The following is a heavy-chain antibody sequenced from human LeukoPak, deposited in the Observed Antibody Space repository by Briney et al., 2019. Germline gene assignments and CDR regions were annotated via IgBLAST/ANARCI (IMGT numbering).Heavy chain of an antibody. D-gene: IGHD6-13*01. CDR2: IYHSGST. CDR1: GGSISSGGYS. V-gene: IGHV4-30-2*01. CDR3: ARGIGYSSSWRSENWFDP. J-gene: IGHJ5*02. Sequence: SETLSLTCAVSGGSISSGGYSWSWIRQPPGKGLEWIGYIYHSGSTYYNPSLKSRVTISVDRSKDQFSLKLGSVTAADTAVYYCARGIGYSSSWRSENWFDPWGQGTLVTVSS.